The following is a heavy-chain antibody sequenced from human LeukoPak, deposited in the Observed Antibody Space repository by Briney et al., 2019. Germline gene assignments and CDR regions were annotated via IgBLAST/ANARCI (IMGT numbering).Heavy chain of an antibody. D-gene: IGHD3/OR15-3a*01. J-gene: IGHJ3*02. CDR1: GFTFSSYW. Sequence: GGSLRLSCAASGFTFSSYWMSWVRQAPGKGLEWVANIKQDGSEKYYVDSVKGRFTISRDNAKNSLHLQMNSRRAEDTAVYYCARRFRDWGNAFDIWGQGTMVTVSS. CDR3: ARRFRDWGNAFDI. V-gene: IGHV3-7*01. CDR2: IKQDGSEK.